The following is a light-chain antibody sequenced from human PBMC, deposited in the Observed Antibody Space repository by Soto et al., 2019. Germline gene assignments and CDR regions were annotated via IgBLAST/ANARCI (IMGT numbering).Light chain of an antibody. Sequence: QSVLTQPPSVSGAPGQRVTISCTGSSSNIGAGYDVHWYQHLPGTAPKLLIYGHINRPSGVPDRFSGSKSDTSASLAITGLQAEDEADYYCQSYDSSLSVVFGGGTKLTVL. V-gene: IGLV1-40*01. CDR1: SSNIGAGYD. CDR2: GHI. CDR3: QSYDSSLSVV. J-gene: IGLJ2*01.